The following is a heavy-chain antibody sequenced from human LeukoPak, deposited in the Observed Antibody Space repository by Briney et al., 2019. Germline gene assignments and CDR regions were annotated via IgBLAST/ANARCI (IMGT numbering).Heavy chain of an antibody. J-gene: IGHJ6*04. V-gene: IGHV4-59*01. CDR2: IYYSGCT. D-gene: IGHD3-10*01. Sequence: SETVSVTCTVSGGTISSYYWSWIRQPPGKGLEWMGYIYYSGCTNYNPPLKSRVTISVDTSKNQFSLKLSSVTAADTAVYYCASLMAPGGYYFYGMDVWGEARTVTVRS. CDR1: GGTISSYY. CDR3: ASLMAPGGYYFYGMDV.